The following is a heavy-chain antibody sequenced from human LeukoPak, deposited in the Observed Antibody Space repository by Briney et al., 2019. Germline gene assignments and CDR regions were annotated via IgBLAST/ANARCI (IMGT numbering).Heavy chain of an antibody. D-gene: IGHD3-10*01. Sequence: AGSLRLSCAASGFTFSSYSMSWVRQAPGKGLEWVSSISSSSTYRYYADSVKGRFTISRDNSKNTLYLQMNSLRAEDTAVYYCATGLWFGTYLDVWGKGTTVTISS. CDR1: GFTFSSYS. CDR2: ISSSSTYR. J-gene: IGHJ6*04. V-gene: IGHV3-21*01. CDR3: ATGLWFGTYLDV.